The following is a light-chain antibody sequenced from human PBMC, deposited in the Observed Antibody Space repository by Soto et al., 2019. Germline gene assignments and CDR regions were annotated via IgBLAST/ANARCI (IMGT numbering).Light chain of an antibody. CDR1: QSISSW. CDR2: AAS. V-gene: IGKV1-9*01. CDR3: QQLNSYPPT. J-gene: IGKJ4*01. Sequence: DIKMSQSPSTLSASVGDRVTITCRASQSISSWLAWYQQKPGKAPKLLIYAASTLQSGVPSRFSGSGSGTEFTLTISSLQPEDFATYYCQQLNSYPPTFGGGTKVDIK.